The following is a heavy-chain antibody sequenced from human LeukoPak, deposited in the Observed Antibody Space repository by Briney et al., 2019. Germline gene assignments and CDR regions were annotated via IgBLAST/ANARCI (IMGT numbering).Heavy chain of an antibody. J-gene: IGHJ4*02. CDR3: ARDHNWGFDY. CDR2: ISPTYDI. D-gene: IGHD7-27*01. V-gene: IGHV3-48*02. CDR1: GFIFSSFA. Sequence: PGGSLRLSCAASGFIFSSFAMNWVRQAPGKGLEWVSYISPTYDIYYSDSVRGRFTISRDNAKNSLYLQMNSLRDEDTAEYYCARDHNWGFDYWGQGTLVAVSS.